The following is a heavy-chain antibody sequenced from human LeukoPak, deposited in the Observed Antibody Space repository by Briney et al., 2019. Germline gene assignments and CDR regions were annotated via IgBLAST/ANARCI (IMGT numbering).Heavy chain of an antibody. Sequence: GGSLRLSCATSRFTFSSYEMSWVRQAPGKGLEWVSYISSSGTTMYYADSVKGRFTISRDNARKSLHLQMNSLRAEDTAIYYCARAGEYCSSTSCYAAHYWGRGTLVTVSS. CDR3: ARAGEYCSSTSCYAAHY. CDR2: ISSSGTTM. J-gene: IGHJ4*02. CDR1: RFTFSSYE. D-gene: IGHD2-2*01. V-gene: IGHV3-48*03.